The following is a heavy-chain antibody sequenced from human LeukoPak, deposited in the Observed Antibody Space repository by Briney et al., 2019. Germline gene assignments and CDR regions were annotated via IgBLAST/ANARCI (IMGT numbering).Heavy chain of an antibody. D-gene: IGHD2-2*01. J-gene: IGHJ4*02. CDR1: GYTFTSYG. Sequence: ASVKVSCKASGYTFTSYGISWVRQAPGQGREWMGWISAYNGNTNYAQKLQGRVTMTTDTSTSTAYMELRSLRSDDTAVYYCARGPYCSSTSCYYDYWGQGTLVTVSS. CDR2: ISAYNGNT. V-gene: IGHV1-18*01. CDR3: ARGPYCSSTSCYYDY.